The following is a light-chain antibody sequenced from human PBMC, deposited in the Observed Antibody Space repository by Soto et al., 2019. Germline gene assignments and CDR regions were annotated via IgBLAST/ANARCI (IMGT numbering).Light chain of an antibody. CDR1: SSDVGAYDA. CDR3: GSSATESTYV. Sequence: QSVLAQPASVSGSPGQSITISCTGTSSDVGAYDAVSWYQQHPGKAPQVIIYRGTKRPSGVSTRFSGSVSGNTASLTVSGLQAEDEAEYLCGSSATESTYVFANGTKVTVL. CDR2: RGT. J-gene: IGLJ1*01. V-gene: IGLV2-23*01.